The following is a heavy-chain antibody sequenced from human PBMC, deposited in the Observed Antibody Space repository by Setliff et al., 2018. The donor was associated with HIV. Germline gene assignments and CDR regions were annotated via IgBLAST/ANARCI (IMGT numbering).Heavy chain of an antibody. V-gene: IGHV4-38-2*01. CDR1: SYSISSGYY. Sequence: PSETLSLTCAVSSYSISSGYYWGWIRQPPGKGLEWMGNIYHSGSTYYNPSLKSRVTISVDTSKNQFSLKLSSVTAADTAMYYCAREHCSGGSCNGFDIWGQGTMVIVTS. CDR3: AREHCSGGSCNGFDI. J-gene: IGHJ3*02. D-gene: IGHD2-15*01. CDR2: IYHSGST.